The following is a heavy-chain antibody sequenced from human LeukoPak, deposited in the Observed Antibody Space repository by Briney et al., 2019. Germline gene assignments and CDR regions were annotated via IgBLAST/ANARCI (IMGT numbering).Heavy chain of an antibody. V-gene: IGHV3-66*02. CDR3: ATSYCSGGSCYPQYFQH. D-gene: IGHD2-15*01. CDR1: GFTVSSNY. J-gene: IGHJ1*01. CDR2: LYSGGNT. Sequence: GGSLRLSCAASGFTVSSNYMSWVRQAPGKGLERVSLLYSGGNTYYADSAKGRFTISRDNSKNTLYLQMNSLRAEDTAVYYCATSYCSGGSCYPQYFQHWGQGTLVTVSS.